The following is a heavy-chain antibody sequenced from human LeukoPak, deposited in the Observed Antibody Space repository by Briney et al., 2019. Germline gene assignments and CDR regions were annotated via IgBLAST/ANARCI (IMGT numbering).Heavy chain of an antibody. CDR2: IKQDGSEK. J-gene: IGHJ6*02. Sequence: GGSLRLSCAASGFTFSSYWMSWVRQAPGKGLEWVANIKQDGSEKYYVDSVKGRFPISRDNAKNSLYLQMNSLRAEDTAVYYCARDLGSSWTYYYYYGMDVWGQGTTVTVSS. D-gene: IGHD6-13*01. CDR3: ARDLGSSWTYYYYYGMDV. CDR1: GFTFSSYW. V-gene: IGHV3-7*01.